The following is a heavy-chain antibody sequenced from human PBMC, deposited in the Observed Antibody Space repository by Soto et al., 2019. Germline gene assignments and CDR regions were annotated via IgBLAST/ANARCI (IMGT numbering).Heavy chain of an antibody. V-gene: IGHV3-30*18. CDR3: AKDKVEKWSSWPSY. Sequence: PGVSLRLSCAPSGCSFSSYGMHWLRQAPGTGLEWVALISWDGRNKYYADSVKGRFTISRDNLKSTLYLQMNSLRGEDTAVYYCAKDKVEKWSSWPSYWGQGTLVTVSS. CDR1: GCSFSSYG. J-gene: IGHJ4*02. CDR2: ISWDGRNK. D-gene: IGHD6-19*01.